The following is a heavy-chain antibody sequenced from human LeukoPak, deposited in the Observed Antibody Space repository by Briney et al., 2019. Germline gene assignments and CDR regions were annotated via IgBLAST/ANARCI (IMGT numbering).Heavy chain of an antibody. J-gene: IGHJ4*02. V-gene: IGHV3-23*01. Sequence: GGSLRLSCAASGFTFSGYGMSWVRQAPGKGLEWVSAISGSGGSTYYADSVKGRFTISRDNSKNTLYLQMNSLRAEDTAVYYCAKVSGSYLSPLYYFDYWGQGTLVTVSS. CDR2: ISGSGGST. CDR3: AKVSGSYLSPLYYFDY. CDR1: GFTFSGYG. D-gene: IGHD1-26*01.